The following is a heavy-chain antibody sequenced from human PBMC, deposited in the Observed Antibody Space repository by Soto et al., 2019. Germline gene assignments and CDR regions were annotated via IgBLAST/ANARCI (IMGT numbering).Heavy chain of an antibody. D-gene: IGHD4-17*01. V-gene: IGHV3-48*01. Sequence: GGSLRLSCAASGFTFSGYSVSWVRQAPGKGLEWVSYISTSSSTIYYADSVKGRFTISRDNAKKSMYLQMNSLRAEDTAVYYCARDLRKRWAAFDIWGQGTMVTAS. CDR2: ISTSSSTI. J-gene: IGHJ3*02. CDR1: GFTFSGYS. CDR3: ARDLRKRWAAFDI.